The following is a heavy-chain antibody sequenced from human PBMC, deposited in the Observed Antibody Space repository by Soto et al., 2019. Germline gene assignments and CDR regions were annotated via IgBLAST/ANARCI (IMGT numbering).Heavy chain of an antibody. D-gene: IGHD3-22*01. V-gene: IGHV3-30*18. CDR1: GFTFSSYG. J-gene: IGHJ6*02. CDR3: AKDYYDAFGGMDV. CDR2: ISYDGSNK. Sequence: QVQLVESGGGVVQPGRSLRLSCAASGFTFSSYGMHWVRQAPGKGLEWVAVISYDGSNKYYADSVKGRFTISRDNXKNTLYLQMNSLRAEDTAVYYCAKDYYDAFGGMDVWGQGTTVTVSS.